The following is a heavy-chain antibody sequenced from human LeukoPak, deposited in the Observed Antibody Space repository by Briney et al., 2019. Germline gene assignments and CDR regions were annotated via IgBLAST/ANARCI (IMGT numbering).Heavy chain of an antibody. CDR2: IYYSGSP. D-gene: IGHD1-26*01. J-gene: IGHJ4*02. CDR3: ARLPIYSGSYYTVDY. V-gene: IGHV4-59*01. CDR1: GGSISSYY. Sequence: PSETLSLTCTVSGGSISSYYCSWIRQPPGKGQEWIGYIYYSGSPNYNPSLKSRVTISVDTSKNQFSLKLSSVTAADTAVYYCARLPIYSGSYYTVDYWGQGALVTVSS.